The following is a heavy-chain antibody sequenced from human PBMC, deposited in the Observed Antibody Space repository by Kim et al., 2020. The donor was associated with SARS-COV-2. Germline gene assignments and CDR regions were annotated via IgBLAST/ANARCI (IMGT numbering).Heavy chain of an antibody. Sequence: SETLSLTCTVSGGSISSSSYYWGWIRQPPGKGLEWIGSIYYSGSTYYNPSLKSRVTISVDTSKNQFSLKLSSVTAADTAVYYCARPTEELLRITPPLDAFDIWGQGTMVTVSS. D-gene: IGHD1-26*01. J-gene: IGHJ3*02. CDR3: ARPTEELLRITPPLDAFDI. V-gene: IGHV4-39*01. CDR2: IYYSGST. CDR1: GGSISSSSYY.